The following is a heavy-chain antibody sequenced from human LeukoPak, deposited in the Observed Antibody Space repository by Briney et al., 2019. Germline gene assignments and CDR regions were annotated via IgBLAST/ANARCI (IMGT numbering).Heavy chain of an antibody. J-gene: IGHJ4*02. CDR1: GFTFSTYT. Sequence: QPGGSLRLSCVASGFTFSTYTFNWVRQAPGKGLEWLSYISSGGLTIFYADSVKGRFTISRDNTKNAIYLDMTNLRAEDTAVYYCARDSDHGDYIDFWGQGTLVAVSS. V-gene: IGHV3-48*04. CDR3: ARDSDHGDYIDF. D-gene: IGHD4/OR15-4a*01. CDR2: ISSGGLTI.